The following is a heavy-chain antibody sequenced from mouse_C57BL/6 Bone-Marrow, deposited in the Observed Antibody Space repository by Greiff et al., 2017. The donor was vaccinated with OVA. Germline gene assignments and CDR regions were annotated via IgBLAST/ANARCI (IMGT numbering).Heavy chain of an antibody. CDR1: GYTFTSYW. D-gene: IGHD1-1*01. V-gene: IGHV1-72*01. Sequence: QVQLKQPGAELVKPGASVKLSCKASGYTFTSYWMHWVKQRPGRGLEWIGRIDPNSGGTKYNEKFKSKATLTVEKPSSTAYMQLSSLTSEDSAVDYCACPHYYGSSYGYFDVWGTGTTVTVSS. CDR3: ACPHYYGSSYGYFDV. J-gene: IGHJ1*03. CDR2: IDPNSGGT.